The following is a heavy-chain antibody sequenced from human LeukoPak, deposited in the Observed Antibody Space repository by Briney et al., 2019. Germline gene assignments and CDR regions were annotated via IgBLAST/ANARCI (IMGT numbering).Heavy chain of an antibody. Sequence: ASVKASCKASGYTFTSYDINWVRQATGQGLEWMGWMNPNSGNTGYAQKFQGRVAMTRNTSISTAYMELSSLRSEDTAVYYCAMVDPRYGMDVWGQGTTVTVSS. D-gene: IGHD2-15*01. V-gene: IGHV1-8*01. CDR2: MNPNSGNT. J-gene: IGHJ6*02. CDR3: AMVDPRYGMDV. CDR1: GYTFTSYD.